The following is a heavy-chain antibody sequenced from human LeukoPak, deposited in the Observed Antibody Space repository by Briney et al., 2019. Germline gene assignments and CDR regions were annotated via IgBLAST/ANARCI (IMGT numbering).Heavy chain of an antibody. CDR3: ARDGRWINYYDGSSPV. CDR2: IRYDGSNK. Sequence: GGSLRLSCAASGFTFSSFGMNWVRQAPGKGLEWVAFIRYDGSNKYYADSVKGRFTISRDNSKNTLYLQMNSLRVEDTGVYYCARDGRWINYYDGSSPVWGQGALVTVSS. CDR1: GFTFSSFG. V-gene: IGHV3-30*02. D-gene: IGHD3-22*01. J-gene: IGHJ4*02.